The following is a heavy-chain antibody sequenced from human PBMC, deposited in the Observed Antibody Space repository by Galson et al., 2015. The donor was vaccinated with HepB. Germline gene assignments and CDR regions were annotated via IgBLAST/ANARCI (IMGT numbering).Heavy chain of an antibody. CDR3: ARVLSGLRYFDWRHWRGYMDV. CDR1: GYTFTSYG. CDR2: ISAYNGNT. Sequence: SVKVSCKASGYTFTSYGISWVRQAPGQGLEWMGWISAYNGNTNYAQKLQGRVTMTTDTSTSTAYMELRSLRSDDTAVYYCARVLSGLRYFDWRHWRGYMDVWGKGTTVTVSS. V-gene: IGHV1-18*01. J-gene: IGHJ6*03. D-gene: IGHD3-9*01.